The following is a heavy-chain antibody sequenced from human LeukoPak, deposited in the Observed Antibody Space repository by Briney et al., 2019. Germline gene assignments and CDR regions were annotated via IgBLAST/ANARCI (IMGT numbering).Heavy chain of an antibody. CDR2: IKQDGSEK. CDR3: ARETAKKPRRLCSSTSCYGGYDAFDI. V-gene: IGHV3-7*01. D-gene: IGHD2-2*01. CDR1: GFTFSSSW. J-gene: IGHJ3*02. Sequence: GGSLRLSCAASGFTFSSSWMSWVRQAPGKGLEWVANIKQDGSEKYYVDSVKGRFTISRDNAKNSLYLQMNSLRAEDTAVYYCARETAKKPRRLCSSTSCYGGYDAFDIWGQGTMVTVSS.